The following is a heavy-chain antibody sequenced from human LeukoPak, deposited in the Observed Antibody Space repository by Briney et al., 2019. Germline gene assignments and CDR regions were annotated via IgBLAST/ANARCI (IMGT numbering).Heavy chain of an antibody. Sequence: GGSLRLSCAASGFTFSSYWMHWVRQAPGKGLVWVSRINSDGGSTNYADSVKGRFTISRDNAKNTLYLQMNSLRAEDTAVYYCTRFLYYYDSSGYHDYFDYWGQGTLVTVSS. J-gene: IGHJ4*02. CDR3: TRFLYYYDSSGYHDYFDY. CDR2: INSDGGST. D-gene: IGHD3-22*01. CDR1: GFTFSSYW. V-gene: IGHV3-74*01.